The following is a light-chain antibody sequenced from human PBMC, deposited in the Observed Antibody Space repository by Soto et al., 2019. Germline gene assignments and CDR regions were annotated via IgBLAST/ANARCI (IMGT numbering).Light chain of an antibody. CDR3: AVWDDSLNGRV. CDR1: KSNIGSKP. Sequence: QSVLTQPPSASGTPGQRVTISCSGGKSNIGSKPVHWYRQLPGTAPKLLIYGNNQRPSGVPDRFSASKSGTSASLAISGFQSEDEADYYCAVWDDSLNGRVFGGGTKLTV. V-gene: IGLV1-44*01. J-gene: IGLJ2*01. CDR2: GNN.